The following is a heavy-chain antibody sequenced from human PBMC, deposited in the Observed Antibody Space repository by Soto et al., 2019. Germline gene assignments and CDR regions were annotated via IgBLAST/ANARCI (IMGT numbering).Heavy chain of an antibody. J-gene: IGHJ4*02. CDR2: IYYSGYI. CDR3: ARHGATNWGGFFVS. D-gene: IGHD7-27*01. Sequence: QVQLQESGPGLVKPSETLSLTCNVSGASITTYYWSWIRQPPGKGLEWIGYIYYSGYINYNPSLKSRVTISVDTSKNQFSLKLSSVTAADTAVYYCARHGATNWGGFFVSWGLGTLVSVSS. V-gene: IGHV4-59*08. CDR1: GASITTYY.